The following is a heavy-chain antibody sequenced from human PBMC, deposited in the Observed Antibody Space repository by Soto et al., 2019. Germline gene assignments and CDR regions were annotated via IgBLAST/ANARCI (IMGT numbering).Heavy chain of an antibody. CDR1: GGTFSSYA. Sequence: QVQLVQSGAEVKKPGSSVKVSCKASGGTFSSYAISWVRQAPGQGLEWMGGIIPIFGTANYAQKFQGRVTITADESTSTAYMELSSLRSEDTAVYYCARSIVGATSTQYYFDYWGQGTLVTVSS. CDR3: ARSIVGATSTQYYFDY. V-gene: IGHV1-69*12. CDR2: IIPIFGTA. D-gene: IGHD1-26*01. J-gene: IGHJ4*02.